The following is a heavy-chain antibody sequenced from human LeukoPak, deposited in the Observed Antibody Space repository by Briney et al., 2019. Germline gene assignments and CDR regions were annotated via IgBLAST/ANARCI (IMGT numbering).Heavy chain of an antibody. CDR1: GGSISSSSYH. CDR3: ARGAADRNNYYYYIDV. J-gene: IGHJ6*03. D-gene: IGHD1/OR15-1a*01. V-gene: IGHV4-39*07. CDR2: IYYSGST. Sequence: PSETLSLTCTVSGGSISSSSYHWGWIRQPPGKGLEWIGSIYYSGSTYYNPSLKSRVTISVDTSKNQFSLKLSSVTAADTAVYYCARGAADRNNYYYYIDVWGKGTTVTVSS.